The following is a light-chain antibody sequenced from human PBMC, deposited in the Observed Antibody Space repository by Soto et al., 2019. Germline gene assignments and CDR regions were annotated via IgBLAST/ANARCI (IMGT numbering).Light chain of an antibody. CDR3: QSYDSSLSGSV. J-gene: IGLJ3*02. CDR1: TSNIGAGYD. CDR2: GDN. Sequence: QAVVTQPPSVSGAPGHRITISCTGDTSNIGAGYDVHWYQQLPGTAPKLLIFGDNNRPSGVPDRFSGSKSGTSASLAITVLQAEDEADYYCQSYDSSLSGSVFGGGTKLTVL. V-gene: IGLV1-40*01.